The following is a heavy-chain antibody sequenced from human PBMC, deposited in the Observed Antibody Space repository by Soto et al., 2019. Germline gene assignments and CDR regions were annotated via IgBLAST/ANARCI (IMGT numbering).Heavy chain of an antibody. Sequence: SETLSLTSTVSGDSISNSYWSWIRQPPGKGLEWIGYIYHSGSTNYNPSLKSRVTISVDTSKNQFSLKLKSVTAADTAVYYCARDRIPAARYYHYGMDVWGQGTTVTVSS. D-gene: IGHD5-18*01. V-gene: IGHV4-59*12. J-gene: IGHJ6*02. CDR1: GDSISNSY. CDR2: IYHSGST. CDR3: ARDRIPAARYYHYGMDV.